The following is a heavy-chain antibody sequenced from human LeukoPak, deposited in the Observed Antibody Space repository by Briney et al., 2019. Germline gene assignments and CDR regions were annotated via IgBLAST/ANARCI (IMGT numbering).Heavy chain of an antibody. V-gene: IGHV4-59*01. J-gene: IGHJ3*02. CDR1: GGSFSSYY. D-gene: IGHD3-22*01. CDR3: ARAYYYDSSGYKNAFDI. Sequence: SETLSLTCAVYGGSFSSYYWSWIRQPPGKGLEWIGYIYYSGSTNYNPSLKSRVTISVDTSKNQFSLKLSSVTAADTAVYYCARAYYYDSSGYKNAFDIWGQGTMVTVSS. CDR2: IYYSGST.